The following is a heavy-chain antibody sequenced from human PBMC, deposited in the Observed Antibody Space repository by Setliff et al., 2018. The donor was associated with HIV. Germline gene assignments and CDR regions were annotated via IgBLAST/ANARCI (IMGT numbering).Heavy chain of an antibody. V-gene: IGHV1-2*02. Sequence: GASVKVSCKASGYTFSGYYIHWVRQAPGQGLEWMGWINPNSVGTDYAQKFQGRVNMTRDTSITTAYLELSSLRSDDTAVFFCAGVPGRYDSSGYAFDIWGQGTMVTVSS. CDR3: AGVPGRYDSSGYAFDI. CDR2: INPNSVGT. D-gene: IGHD3-22*01. CDR1: GYTFSGYY. J-gene: IGHJ3*02.